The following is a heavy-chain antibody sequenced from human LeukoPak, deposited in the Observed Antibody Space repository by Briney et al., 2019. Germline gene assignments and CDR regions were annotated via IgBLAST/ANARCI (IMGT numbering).Heavy chain of an antibody. CDR2: LSGSGGST. J-gene: IGHJ4*02. CDR1: GFTFRSYA. D-gene: IGHD7-27*01. V-gene: IGHV3-23*01. CDR3: AKSHWGHRYYFDY. Sequence: HPGGSLRLSGAASGFTFRSYAMSWFPRAPGKGLGWFSALSGSGGSTYYADSVKGRFTISRDNSKNTLYLQMNSLRAEDTAVYYCAKSHWGHRYYFDYWGQGTLVTVSS.